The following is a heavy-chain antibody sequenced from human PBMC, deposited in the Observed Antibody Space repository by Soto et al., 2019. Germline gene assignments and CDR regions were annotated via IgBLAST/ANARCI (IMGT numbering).Heavy chain of an antibody. CDR1: GGTFSSYA. Sequence: QVQLVQFGAEVKKPGSSVKVSCKASGGTFSSYAISWVRQAPGQGLEWMGGIIPISGTANYAQKFQGRVTITADESTSTAYMELSSLRSEDTAVYYCARSQGSSTSLEIYYYYYYGMDVWGQGTKVTVSS. J-gene: IGHJ6*02. D-gene: IGHD2-2*01. CDR2: IIPISGTA. CDR3: ARSQGSSTSLEIYYYYYYGMDV. V-gene: IGHV1-69*01.